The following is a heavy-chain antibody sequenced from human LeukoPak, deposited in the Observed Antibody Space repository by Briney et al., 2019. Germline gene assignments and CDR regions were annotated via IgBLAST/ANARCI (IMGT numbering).Heavy chain of an antibody. CDR2: IYYSGST. CDR3: ATPSGGSGSYSYRFDY. CDR1: GGSISSYY. V-gene: IGHV4-59*01. D-gene: IGHD3-10*01. Sequence: SETLSLTCTVSGGSISSYYWSWIRQPPGKGLEWIGYIYYSGSTNYNPSLKSRVTISLDTSKNQFSLKLSSVTAADTAVYYCATPSGGSGSYSYRFDYWGQGTLVTVSS. J-gene: IGHJ4*02.